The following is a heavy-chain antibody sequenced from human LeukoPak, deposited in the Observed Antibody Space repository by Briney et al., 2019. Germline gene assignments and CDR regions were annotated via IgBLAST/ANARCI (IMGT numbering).Heavy chain of an antibody. V-gene: IGHV4-34*01. Sequence: SSETLSLTCAVYGGSFSGYYWSWIRQPPGKGLEWIGSIYYSGITYYNPSLKSRVTLSVDTSKNHFSLKLSSVTAADTAVYYCARLHDYWGQGTLVTVSS. CDR3: ARLHDY. J-gene: IGHJ4*02. CDR2: IYYSGIT. CDR1: GGSFSGYY.